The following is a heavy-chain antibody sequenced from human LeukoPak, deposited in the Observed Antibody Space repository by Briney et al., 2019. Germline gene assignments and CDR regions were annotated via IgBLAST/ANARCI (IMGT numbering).Heavy chain of an antibody. J-gene: IGHJ5*02. V-gene: IGHV4-39*01. Sequence: SETLSLTCTVSGGSISSSSYYWGWIRRPPGKGLEWIGSIYYSGSTYYNPSLKSRVTISVDTSKNQFSLKLSSVTAADTAVYYCARLSTYYDFWSGYLNWFGPWGQGTLVTVSS. CDR2: IYYSGST. CDR1: GGSISSSSYY. CDR3: ARLSTYYDFWSGYLNWFGP. D-gene: IGHD3-3*01.